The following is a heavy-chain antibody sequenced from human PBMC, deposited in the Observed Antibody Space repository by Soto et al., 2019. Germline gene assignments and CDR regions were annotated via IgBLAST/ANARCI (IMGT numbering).Heavy chain of an antibody. CDR3: ARYYYDSSGYYYYGP. D-gene: IGHD3-22*01. J-gene: IGHJ5*02. Sequence: PSETLSLTCTVSGGSISSYYWSWIRQPPGKGLEWIGYIYYSGSTNYNPSLKSRVTISVDTSKNQFSLKLSSVTAADTAVYYCARYYYDSSGYYYYGPWGQGTRGIVSS. CDR2: IYYSGST. CDR1: GGSISSYY. V-gene: IGHV4-59*01.